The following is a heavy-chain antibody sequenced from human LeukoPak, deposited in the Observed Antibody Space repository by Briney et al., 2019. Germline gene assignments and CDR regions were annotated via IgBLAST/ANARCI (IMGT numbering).Heavy chain of an antibody. J-gene: IGHJ4*02. CDR2: ISGSGGGT. D-gene: IGHD3-9*01. CDR1: GVTFSSYA. Sequence: GGSLTLSCAASGVTFSSYAMSWVRHAPGQGLEWVSAISGSGGGTYYADSAKSRLTISTDNSKNTQYLQMNSLRAEDTAVYYCATVEDDDIMTGVDYWGQGTLVTVSS. CDR3: ATVEDDDIMTGVDY. V-gene: IGHV3-23*01.